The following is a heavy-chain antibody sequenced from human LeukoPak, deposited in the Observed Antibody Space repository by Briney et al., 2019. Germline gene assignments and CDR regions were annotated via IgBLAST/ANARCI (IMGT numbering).Heavy chain of an antibody. CDR2: ISGRSSYT. Sequence: GGSLRLSCAASGFTFSDYYMTWIRQAPGKGLEWVSCISGRSSYTNYADSVKGRFTISRDNAKNSLYLEMNSLRADDTAVYFCARQTRSVDPLTYWGPGTPVTVSS. V-gene: IGHV3-11*03. D-gene: IGHD4-23*01. CDR3: ARQTRSVDPLTY. CDR1: GFTFSDYY. J-gene: IGHJ4*02.